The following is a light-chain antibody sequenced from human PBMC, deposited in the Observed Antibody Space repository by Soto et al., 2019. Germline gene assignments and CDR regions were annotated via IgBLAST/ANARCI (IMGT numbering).Light chain of an antibody. CDR2: DAS. CDR1: QSVSSSY. Sequence: EIVLTQSPATLSLSPGEIATLSCGASQSVSSSYLAWYQQKPGLAPRLLIYDASSRATGIPDRFSGSGSGTDFTLTISRLEAEDFAVYYCQQYGTSPSTFGPGTKVDIK. CDR3: QQYGTSPST. V-gene: IGKV3D-20*01. J-gene: IGKJ3*01.